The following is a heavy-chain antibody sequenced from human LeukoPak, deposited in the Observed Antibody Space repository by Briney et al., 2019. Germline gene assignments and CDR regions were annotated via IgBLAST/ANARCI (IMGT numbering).Heavy chain of an antibody. CDR3: ARLYCGVGICYSYYMDV. J-gene: IGHJ6*03. D-gene: IGHD2-21*01. CDR1: GFTFSDYW. CDR2: IKQDGSDR. Sequence: GGSLRLSXAASGFTFSDYWMIWVRQTLGKGLQWVADIKQDGSDRFYVDSVKGRFTISRDNAKKSLYLQMNSLRAEDTAVYYCARLYCGVGICYSYYMDVWGKGTTVTVSS. V-gene: IGHV3-7*01.